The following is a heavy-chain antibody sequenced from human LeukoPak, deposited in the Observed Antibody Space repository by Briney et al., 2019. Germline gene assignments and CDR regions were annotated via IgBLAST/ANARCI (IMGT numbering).Heavy chain of an antibody. J-gene: IGHJ3*02. CDR2: ISGSGGST. CDR1: GFTFSSYA. D-gene: IGHD3-22*01. V-gene: IGHV3-23*01. CDR3: ASDSSGYYQAYAFDI. Sequence: QPGGSLRLSCVASGFTFSSYAMSWVRQAPGKGLEWVSAISGSGGSTYYADSVKGRFTISRDNSKNTLYLQMNSLRAEDTAVYYCASDSSGYYQAYAFDIWGQGTMVTVSS.